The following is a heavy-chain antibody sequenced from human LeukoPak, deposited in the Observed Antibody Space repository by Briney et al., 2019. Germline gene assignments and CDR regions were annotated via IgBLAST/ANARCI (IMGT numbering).Heavy chain of an antibody. CDR2: IKGGGSEK. D-gene: IGHD3-22*01. V-gene: IGHV3-7*01. CDR3: TRDWLAANPYHGFDL. Sequence: HPGGSLRLSCAASGFTFSSYWMSWVRQAPGKGLECVANIKGGGSEKDYVDSVRGRFTISRDNAKNSLYLQMRSLRAEDTAVYYCTRDWLAANPYHGFDLWGEGTMVTVSS. CDR1: GFTFSSYW. J-gene: IGHJ3*01.